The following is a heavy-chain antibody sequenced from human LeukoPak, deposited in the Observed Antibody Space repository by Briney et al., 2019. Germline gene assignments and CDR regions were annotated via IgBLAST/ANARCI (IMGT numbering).Heavy chain of an antibody. Sequence: GGSLRLSCAASRFTFSSYAMSWVRQAPGKGLEWVSAISGSGGSTYYADSVKGRFTISRDNSKNTLYLQMNSLRAEGAAVYFCAKAPVTSCRGAYCYPFDSWGQGTLVTVSS. V-gene: IGHV3-23*01. CDR1: RFTFSSYA. CDR3: AKAPVTSCRGAYCYPFDS. J-gene: IGHJ4*02. D-gene: IGHD2-21*01. CDR2: ISGSGGST.